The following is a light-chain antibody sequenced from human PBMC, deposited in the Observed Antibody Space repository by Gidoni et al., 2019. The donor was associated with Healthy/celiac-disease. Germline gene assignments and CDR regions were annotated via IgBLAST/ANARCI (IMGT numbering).Light chain of an antibody. CDR2: GAS. V-gene: IGKV3-20*01. J-gene: IGKJ1*01. CDR3: QQYGSSSWT. CDR1: QSVSSNY. Sequence: IVLTQSPGTLSLSPGERATLSCRASQSVSSNYLAWYQQKPGQAPRLLIYGASGRATGIPDRFSGSGSGTDFTLTISRLEPEDFAVYYCQQYGSSSWTFGQGTKVEIK.